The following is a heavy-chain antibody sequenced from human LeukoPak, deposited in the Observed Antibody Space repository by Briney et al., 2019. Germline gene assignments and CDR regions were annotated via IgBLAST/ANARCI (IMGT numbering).Heavy chain of an antibody. CDR1: GGTFSSYA. D-gene: IGHD5-18*01. CDR2: IIPILGIA. V-gene: IGHV1-69*04. J-gene: IGHJ4*02. Sequence: GASVKVSCKTSGGTFSSYAISWVRQAPGQGLEWMGRIIPILGIANYAQKFQGRVTITMDTSANPAYMELSSLRSEDTAVYYCARSGYSSGYVAYFDYWGQGTLVTVSS. CDR3: ARSGYSSGYVAYFDY.